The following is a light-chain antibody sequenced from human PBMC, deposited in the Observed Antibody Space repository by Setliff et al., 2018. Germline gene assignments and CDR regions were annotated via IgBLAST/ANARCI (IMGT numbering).Light chain of an antibody. CDR1: SSDVSGYNY. CDR2: EVS. V-gene: IGLV2-8*01. CDR3: SSYEGSNNYV. J-gene: IGLJ1*01. Sequence: QSVLAQPPPASGSPGQSVTISCTGTSSDVSGYNYVSWYQQHPGKAPKLMIYEVSKRPSGVPDRFSGSKSGNTASLTVSGLQAEDEADYYCSSYEGSNNYVFGTGTKVTVL.